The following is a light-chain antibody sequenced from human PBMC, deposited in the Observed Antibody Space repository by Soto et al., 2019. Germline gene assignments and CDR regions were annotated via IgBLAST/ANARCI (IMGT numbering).Light chain of an antibody. Sequence: EIVLTKSPGTLSLSPGERATLSCRASQSVSSSFLVWYQQKAGQAPRLLIYGASSRATGVPDRFSGSWSGTDFTLTISRLEPEDSAVYYCQQFGSSPWTFGQGTKVAIK. CDR1: QSVSSSF. CDR3: QQFGSSPWT. CDR2: GAS. J-gene: IGKJ1*01. V-gene: IGKV3-20*01.